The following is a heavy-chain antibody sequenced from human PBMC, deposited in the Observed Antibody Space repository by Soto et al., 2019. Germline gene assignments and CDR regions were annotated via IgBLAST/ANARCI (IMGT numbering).Heavy chain of an antibody. V-gene: IGHV4-38-2*02. D-gene: IGHD1-26*01. CDR1: GYTIVNVYY. CDR2: IXXSXXX. J-gene: IGHJ4*02. CDR3: ARGGPISTRYFEY. Sequence: SVPQCHTYTVSGYTIVNVYYWGWIRQPPRKGLXWIXXIXXSXXXXXNXXLKSRVTISVDTSKNQFSLKLSSVTAAETAVYYCARGGPISTRYFEYWGQGTLVTGSS.